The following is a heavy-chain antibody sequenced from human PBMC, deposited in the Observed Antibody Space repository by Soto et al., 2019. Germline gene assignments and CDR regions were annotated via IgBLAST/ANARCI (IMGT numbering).Heavy chain of an antibody. V-gene: IGHV1-69*12. Sequence: QVQLVQSGAEVKKPGSSVKVSCKASGGTFSSYAISWVRQAPGQGLEWMGGIIPIFGTANYAQKFQGRVTITGDEPTSTAYRELSSLRSEDTAVYYCARSCIIPSCYNGAYYFDYWGKGTLVTVSS. J-gene: IGHJ4*02. CDR2: IIPIFGTA. CDR3: ARSCIIPSCYNGAYYFDY. CDR1: GGTFSSYA. D-gene: IGHD2-2*02.